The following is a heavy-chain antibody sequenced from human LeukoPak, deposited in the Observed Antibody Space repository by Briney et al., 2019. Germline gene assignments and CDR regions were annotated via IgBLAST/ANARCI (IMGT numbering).Heavy chain of an antibody. CDR1: GFTFSSYA. CDR2: ISYDGSNK. V-gene: IGHV3-30*04. CDR3: ARGKRIVGATTLGY. D-gene: IGHD1-26*01. J-gene: IGHJ4*02. Sequence: GGSLRLSCAASGFTFSSYAMHWVRQAPGKGLEWVAVISYDGSNKYYADSVKGRFTISRDNSKNTLYLQMNSLRAEDTAVYYCARGKRIVGATTLGYWGQGTLVTVSS.